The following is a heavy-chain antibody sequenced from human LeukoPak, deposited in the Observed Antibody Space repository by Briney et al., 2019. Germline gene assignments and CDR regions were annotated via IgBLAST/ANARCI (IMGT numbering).Heavy chain of an antibody. CDR2: IIPIFGTA. V-gene: IGHV1-69*06. CDR3: ARGTRMVRGVFFDY. J-gene: IGHJ4*02. CDR1: GGTFSSYA. D-gene: IGHD3-10*01. Sequence: GASVKVSCKASGGTFSSYAISWVRQAPGQGLEWMGGIIPIFGTANYAQKFQGRVTITADKSTSTAYMELSSLRSEDTAVYYCARGTRMVRGVFFDYWGQGTLVTVSS.